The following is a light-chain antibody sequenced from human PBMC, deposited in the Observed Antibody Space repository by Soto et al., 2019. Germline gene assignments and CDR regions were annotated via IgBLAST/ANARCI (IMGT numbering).Light chain of an antibody. J-gene: IGKJ4*01. Sequence: DIQMTQSPSSLSASVGDRVTIGCRASQNINTYLAWFQQKPGKAPKSLLYAATNLQGGVPSRFSGTGSGTEVSLTISSLQPEDVATYYCQQYERYPPSFGGGTKLDI. CDR1: QNINTY. CDR2: AAT. V-gene: IGKV1-16*01. CDR3: QQYERYPPS.